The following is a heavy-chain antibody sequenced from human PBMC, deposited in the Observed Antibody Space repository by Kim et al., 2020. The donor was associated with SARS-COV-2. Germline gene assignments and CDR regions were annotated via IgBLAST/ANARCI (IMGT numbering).Heavy chain of an antibody. CDR1: GGSISGYY. CDR2: IYYSGST. Sequence: SETLSLTCTVSGGSISGYYWSWIRQPPGKGLEWIGYIYYSGSTNYNPSLKSRVTISVDTSKNQFSLKLSSVTAADTAVYYCARHAGDSYGSDAFDIWGQGTMVTVSS. J-gene: IGHJ3*02. D-gene: IGHD5-18*01. V-gene: IGHV4-59*08. CDR3: ARHAGDSYGSDAFDI.